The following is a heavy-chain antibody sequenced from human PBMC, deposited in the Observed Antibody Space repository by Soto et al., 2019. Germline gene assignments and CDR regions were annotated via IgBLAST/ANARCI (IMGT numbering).Heavy chain of an antibody. Sequence: GASVKVSCKASGYTFTSYAMHWVRQAPGQRLEWMGWINAGNGNTKYSQKFQGRVTITRDTSASTAYMELSSLRSEDTAVYYCARFNVAGRPNSRTSPQYEYGMDVWGQGTTVTVSS. V-gene: IGHV1-3*01. CDR3: ARFNVAGRPNSRTSPQYEYGMDV. D-gene: IGHD6-19*01. CDR1: GYTFTSYA. J-gene: IGHJ6*02. CDR2: INAGNGNT.